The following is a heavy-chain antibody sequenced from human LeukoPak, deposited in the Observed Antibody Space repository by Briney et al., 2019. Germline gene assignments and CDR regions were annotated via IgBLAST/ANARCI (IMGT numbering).Heavy chain of an antibody. CDR2: IKYDGSET. CDR1: GFTFSFYW. Sequence: GGSLRLSCAASGFTFSFYWMTWVRQAPGKGLEWVANIKYDGSETDYEVSLKGRFTISRDNAKNSLYLQMNNLRAEDTAVYYCARSDYVWGSYRHSPGLDVWGHGTMVTVSS. J-gene: IGHJ3*01. D-gene: IGHD3-16*02. V-gene: IGHV3-7*01. CDR3: ARSDYVWGSYRHSPGLDV.